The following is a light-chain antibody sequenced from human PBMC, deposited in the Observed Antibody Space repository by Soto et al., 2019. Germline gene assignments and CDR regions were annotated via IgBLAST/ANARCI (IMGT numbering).Light chain of an antibody. CDR1: QSVSSN. Sequence: EIVMTQSPATLSVSPGERATLSCRASQSVSSNLAWYQQKPGQAPRLLIYGASTRATGIPARFSGSGSGTEFNLTISSLQSEDFAVYYCQQYNNWPPLITFGPGTKVDI. J-gene: IGKJ3*01. CDR2: GAS. V-gene: IGKV3-15*01. CDR3: QQYNNWPPLIT.